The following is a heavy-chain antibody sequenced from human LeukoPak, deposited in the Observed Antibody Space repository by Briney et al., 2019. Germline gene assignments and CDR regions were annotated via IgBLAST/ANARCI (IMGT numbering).Heavy chain of an antibody. V-gene: IGHV3-11*01. Sequence: GGSLRLSCAASGFTFSDYYMNWIRQAPGQGLEWVSYISGSGSTIYYADSVKGRFTISRDNVKNSLFLQMNSLRAEDTAIYYCARDRDRRHYDDSGYHDTFDIWGQGTMVTVSS. D-gene: IGHD3-22*01. CDR2: ISGSGSTI. CDR3: ARDRDRRHYDDSGYHDTFDI. CDR1: GFTFSDYY. J-gene: IGHJ3*02.